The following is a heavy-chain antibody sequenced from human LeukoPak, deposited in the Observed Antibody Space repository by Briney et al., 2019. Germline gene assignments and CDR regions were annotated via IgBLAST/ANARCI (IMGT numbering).Heavy chain of an antibody. J-gene: IGHJ4*02. V-gene: IGHV1-69*05. Sequence: SVKVSCKASGGTFSSYAISWVRQAPGQGLEWMGGSIPIFGTANYAQKFQGRVTITTDESTSTAYMELSSLRSEDTAVYYCARGRSGYDFWSGYSKAPHFDYWGQGTLVTVSS. CDR1: GGTFSSYA. D-gene: IGHD3-3*01. CDR3: ARGRSGYDFWSGYSKAPHFDY. CDR2: SIPIFGTA.